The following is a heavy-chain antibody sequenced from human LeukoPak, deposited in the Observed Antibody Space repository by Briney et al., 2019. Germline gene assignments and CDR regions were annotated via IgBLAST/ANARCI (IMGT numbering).Heavy chain of an antibody. J-gene: IGHJ4*02. D-gene: IGHD6-13*01. CDR1: GDSISNYY. Sequence: PSETLSLTCIVSGDSISNYYWSWIRQPAGKGLEWIGRIYTSGSTNYNPSLKSRVTMPVDTSKNQFSLKLSSVTAADTAVYYCAREAAAGTFYFDYWGQGTLVTVSS. V-gene: IGHV4-4*07. CDR2: IYTSGST. CDR3: AREAAAGTFYFDY.